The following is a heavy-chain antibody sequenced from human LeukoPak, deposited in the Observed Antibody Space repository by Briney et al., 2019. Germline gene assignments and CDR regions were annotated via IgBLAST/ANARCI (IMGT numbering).Heavy chain of an antibody. CDR3: AREGVDWNHSVYYFDY. V-gene: IGHV1-2*02. CDR2: INPNSGGT. CDR1: RYTFTGYY. J-gene: IGHJ4*02. Sequence: ASVKVSFKSSRYTFTGYYMHWVRQAPGQGLEWMGWINPNSGGTNYAQKFQGRVTMTRDTSISTAYMELSRLRSDDTAVYYCAREGVDWNHSVYYFDYWGQGTLVTVSS. D-gene: IGHD1-1*01.